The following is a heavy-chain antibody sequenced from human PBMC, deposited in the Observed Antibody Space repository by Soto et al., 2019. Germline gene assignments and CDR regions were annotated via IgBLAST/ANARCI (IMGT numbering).Heavy chain of an antibody. CDR1: GASIKSGDNF. CDR2: IYRDGAT. V-gene: IGHV4-31*02. Sequence: SETLSLTCSVSGASIKSGDNFWTWIRQRPGKGLEWIGYIYRDGATYYNPSLNSRVSLSVNTSKNEFSLRVTSVTAAATAIYYCARHENRDFVDRFDYWGRGTLVTVSS. D-gene: IGHD2-21*02. CDR3: ARHENRDFVDRFDY. J-gene: IGHJ4*02.